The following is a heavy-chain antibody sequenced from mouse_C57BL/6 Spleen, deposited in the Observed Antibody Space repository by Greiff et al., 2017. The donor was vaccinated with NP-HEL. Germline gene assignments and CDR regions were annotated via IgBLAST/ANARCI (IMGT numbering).Heavy chain of an antibody. V-gene: IGHV1-55*01. CDR2: IYPGSGST. J-gene: IGHJ1*03. Sequence: QVQLQQPGAELVKPGASVKMSCKASGYTFTSYWITWVKQRPGQGLEWIGDIYPGSGSTNYNEKFKSKATLTVDTSSSTAYMQLSSLTSEDSAVYYFARQGDGYPSWYFDVWGTGTTVTVSS. D-gene: IGHD2-3*01. CDR3: ARQGDGYPSWYFDV. CDR1: GYTFTSYW.